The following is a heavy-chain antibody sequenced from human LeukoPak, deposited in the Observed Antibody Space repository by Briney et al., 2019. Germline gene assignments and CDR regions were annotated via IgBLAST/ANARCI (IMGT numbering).Heavy chain of an antibody. CDR3: ARGYSSSWNFDY. CDR1: GFTFSSYE. D-gene: IGHD6-13*01. Sequence: GRSLRLSCAASGFTFSSYEMNWVRQAPGKGLEWVSYISSSGSTIYYADSVKGRFTISRDNAKNSLYLQMNSLRAEDTAVYYCARGYSSSWNFDYWGQGTLVTVSS. CDR2: ISSSGSTI. V-gene: IGHV3-48*03. J-gene: IGHJ4*02.